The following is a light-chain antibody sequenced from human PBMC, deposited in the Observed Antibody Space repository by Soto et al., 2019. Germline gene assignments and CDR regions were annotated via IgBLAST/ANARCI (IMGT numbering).Light chain of an antibody. Sequence: QSVLTQPASVSGSPGQSITISCTGTSRDVGSYNLVSWYQQHPGKAPKLIIYEVSGRPSGVSHRFSGSKSGNTASLTISGLQAEDEADYYCCSYATPRLFGGGTKLTVL. J-gene: IGLJ2*01. CDR3: CSYATPRL. V-gene: IGLV2-23*02. CDR2: EVS. CDR1: SRDVGSYNL.